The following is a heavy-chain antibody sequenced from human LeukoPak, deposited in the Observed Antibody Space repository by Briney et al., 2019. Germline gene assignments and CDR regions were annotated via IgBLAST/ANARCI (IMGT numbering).Heavy chain of an antibody. J-gene: IGHJ6*03. V-gene: IGHV1-2*06. CDR3: ARDSSKHRNYYYYYYMDV. CDR2: INPNSGGT. D-gene: IGHD6-13*01. CDR1: GYTFTGYY. Sequence: ASVKVSCKASGYTFTGYYMHWVRQAPGQGLEWMGRINPNSGGTNYAQKFQGRVTMTRDTSISTAYMELGRLRSDDTAVYYCARDSSKHRNYYYYYYMDVWGKGTTVTVSS.